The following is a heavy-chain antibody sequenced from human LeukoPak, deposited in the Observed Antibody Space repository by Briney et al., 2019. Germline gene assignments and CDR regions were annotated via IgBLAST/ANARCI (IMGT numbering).Heavy chain of an antibody. CDR1: GFTFNNFG. D-gene: IGHD6-19*01. CDR3: VKDLHSGWSFDY. J-gene: IGHJ4*02. V-gene: IGHV3-30*02. Sequence: GGSLRLSXAASGFTFNNFGLHWVRQAPGKGLEWVAFISYDGSDKNCVDSVQGRFTISRDNSKNTLYLQMNSLRVDDTAVYYCVKDLHSGWSFDYWGQGILVTVSS. CDR2: ISYDGSDK.